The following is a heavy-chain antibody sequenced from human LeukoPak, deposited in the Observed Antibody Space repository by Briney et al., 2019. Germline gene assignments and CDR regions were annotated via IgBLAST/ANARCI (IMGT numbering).Heavy chain of an antibody. D-gene: IGHD3-16*01. CDR3: ARWGVPIYYYYMDV. V-gene: IGHV3-21*01. J-gene: IGHJ6*03. CDR1: GFTFSTFS. CDR2: ISSGSAHI. Sequence: GGSLRLSCAGSGFTFSTFSFNWVRQAPGKGLEWVSSISSGSAHIYYADSVKGRFTISRDNAKNSLYLQLNSLRAEDTAVYYCARWGVPIYYYYMDVWGKGTTVTVSS.